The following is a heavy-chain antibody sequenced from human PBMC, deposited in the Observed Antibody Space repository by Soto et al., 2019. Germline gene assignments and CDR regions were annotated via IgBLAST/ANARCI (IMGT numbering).Heavy chain of an antibody. J-gene: IGHJ4*02. CDR1: GFTFSSYA. CDR3: AKPGVLYGDYPYYFDY. D-gene: IGHD4-17*01. Sequence: PGGSLRLSCAASGFTFSSYAMSWVRQAPGKGLEWVSAISGSGGSTYYADSVKGRFTISRDNSKNTLYLQMNSLRAEDTAVYYCAKPGVLYGDYPYYFDYWGQGTLVTVSS. V-gene: IGHV3-23*01. CDR2: ISGSGGST.